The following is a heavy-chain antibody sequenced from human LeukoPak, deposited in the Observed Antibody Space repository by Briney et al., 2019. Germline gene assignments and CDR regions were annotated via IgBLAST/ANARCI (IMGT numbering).Heavy chain of an antibody. Sequence: PGGSLRPSCPVALLRLRRYAMDGVHQAPGKGLEWVAVISYDGSNKYYADSVKGRFTISRDNSKNTLYLQMNSLRTEDKAVYYCARDASHCYDSTDYPADSFYIWSQGTMVTVSS. CDR1: LLRLRRYA. CDR3: ARDASHCYDSTDYPADSFYI. J-gene: IGHJ3*02. V-gene: IGHV3-30-3*01. CDR2: ISYDGSNK. D-gene: IGHD3-22*01.